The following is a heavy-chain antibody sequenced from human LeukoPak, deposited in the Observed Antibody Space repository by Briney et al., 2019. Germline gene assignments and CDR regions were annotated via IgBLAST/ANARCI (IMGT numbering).Heavy chain of an antibody. Sequence: PSETLSLTCTVSGGSISSGSYYWSWIRQPAGKGLEWIGRIYTSGSTNYNPSLKSRVTISVDTSKNQFSLKLSSVTAADTAVYYCARRNIWFGEFSFDYWGQGTLVTVSS. CDR2: IYTSGST. D-gene: IGHD3-10*01. CDR3: ARRNIWFGEFSFDY. CDR1: GGSISSGSYY. V-gene: IGHV4-61*02. J-gene: IGHJ4*02.